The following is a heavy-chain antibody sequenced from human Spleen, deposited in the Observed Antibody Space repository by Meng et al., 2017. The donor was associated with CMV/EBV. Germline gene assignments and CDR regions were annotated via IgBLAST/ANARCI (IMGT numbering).Heavy chain of an antibody. CDR3: ARVFLDRDKNQLSNPYFYGMDV. Sequence: ASVKVSCKASGDIFTSHYIHWVRQAPGQGLEWMGIIKPSGGSTTYAQKFEGRVTMTRDTSTSTVDMELSSLRSEDTAVYFCARVFLDRDKNQLSNPYFYGMDVWGQGTTVTVSS. V-gene: IGHV1-46*01. CDR2: IKPSGGST. D-gene: IGHD1-1*01. J-gene: IGHJ6*02. CDR1: GDIFTSHY.